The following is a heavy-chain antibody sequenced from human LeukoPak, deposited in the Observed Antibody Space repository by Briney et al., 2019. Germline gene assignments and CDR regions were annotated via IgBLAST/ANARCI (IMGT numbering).Heavy chain of an antibody. CDR2: IRYDGSNK. Sequence: GGSLRLSCAASGFTFSSYGMHWVRQAPGKGLEWVAFIRYDGSNKYYADSVKGRFTISRDNSKNTLYLQMNSLRAEDTALYYCARGGILTGYSGFDYWGQGTLVTVSS. J-gene: IGHJ4*02. CDR3: ARGGILTGYSGFDY. V-gene: IGHV3-30*02. CDR1: GFTFSSYG. D-gene: IGHD3-9*01.